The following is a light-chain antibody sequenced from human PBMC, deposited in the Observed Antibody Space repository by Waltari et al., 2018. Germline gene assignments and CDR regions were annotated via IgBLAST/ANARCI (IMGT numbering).Light chain of an antibody. CDR2: RAS. V-gene: IGKV1-39*01. CDR1: ENVNNY. CDR3: QHNYGSPRT. J-gene: IGKJ1*01. Sequence: TQSPATLSASVGERVTITCRASENVNNYVNWYQQKPGKAPKLLIFRASTSQNGVPSRFSGSGSGTDYTFTISSLQSEDVATYYCQHNYGSPRTFGQGTKVEI.